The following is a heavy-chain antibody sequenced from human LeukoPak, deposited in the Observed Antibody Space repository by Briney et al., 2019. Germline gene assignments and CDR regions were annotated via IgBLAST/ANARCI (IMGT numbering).Heavy chain of an antibody. CDR2: INPNSGGT. Sequence: GESLKISCKGSGYTFTGYYMHWVRQAPGQGLEWMGWINPNSGGTNYAQKFQGRVTMTRDTSISTAYMELSRLRSDDTAVYYCARGDYGLSLDYWGQGTLVTVSS. J-gene: IGHJ4*02. CDR3: ARGDYGLSLDY. V-gene: IGHV1-2*02. CDR1: GYTFTGYY. D-gene: IGHD4-17*01.